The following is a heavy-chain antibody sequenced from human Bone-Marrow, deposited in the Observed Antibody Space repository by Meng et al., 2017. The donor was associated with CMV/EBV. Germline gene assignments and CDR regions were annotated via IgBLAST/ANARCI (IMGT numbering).Heavy chain of an antibody. CDR3: AKDREDIAAASDGFDY. CDR2: ISSSGSYT. CDR1: GFSFSSYW. Sequence: GGSLRLSCAASGFSFSSYWMSWVRKAPGKGLEWVSFISSSGSYTYYGDSVKGRFTISRDNAKNSLYLQMNSLRAEDTAVYYCAKDREDIAAASDGFDYWGQGKLVTVSS. V-gene: IGHV3-21*04. J-gene: IGHJ4*02. D-gene: IGHD6-13*01.